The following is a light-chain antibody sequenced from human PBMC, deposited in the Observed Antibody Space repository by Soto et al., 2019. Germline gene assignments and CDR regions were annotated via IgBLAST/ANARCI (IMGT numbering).Light chain of an antibody. Sequence: QAVVTQDPSLTGSPGGTVTLTGGSSTGAVTSGHYPYWFQQKPGQAPRSLVYDTNNKYPWTTARFSGSLLGGKAALSLSGAQPEDEADYYCLLSYSGARAGVFGGGTKVTVL. V-gene: IGLV7-46*01. CDR2: DTN. J-gene: IGLJ3*02. CDR1: TGAVTSGHY. CDR3: LLSYSGARAGV.